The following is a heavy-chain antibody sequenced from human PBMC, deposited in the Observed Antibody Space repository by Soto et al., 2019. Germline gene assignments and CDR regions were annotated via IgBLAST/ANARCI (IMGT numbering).Heavy chain of an antibody. CDR2: ISGSSSYI. J-gene: IGHJ6*03. CDR1: GHTFHSYA. Sequence: EVQLLESGGGLVQPGGSLRLSCVASGHTFHSYAMSWVRQAPGKGLEWVSGISGSSSYIYYADSVKGRFTISRDNAKNSLYLQMNSLRAEDTAVYYCARDLLVVVAATDYYYMDVWGKGTTVTVSS. V-gene: IGHV3-21*01. CDR3: ARDLLVVVAATDYYYMDV. D-gene: IGHD2-15*01.